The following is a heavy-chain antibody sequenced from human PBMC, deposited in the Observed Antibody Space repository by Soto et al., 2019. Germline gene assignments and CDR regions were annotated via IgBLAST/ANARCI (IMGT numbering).Heavy chain of an antibody. V-gene: IGHV4-39*01. CDR2: IYYSGST. D-gene: IGHD5-18*01. J-gene: IGHJ4*02. CDR3: ARRGYSYGLTFDY. Sequence: SETLSLTCTVSGGSISRSSYYWGWIRQPPGKGLEWIGSIYYSGSTYYNPSLKSRVTISVDTSKNQFSLKLSSVTAADTAVYYCARRGYSYGLTFDYSGQGTLVPVSS. CDR1: GGSISRSSYY.